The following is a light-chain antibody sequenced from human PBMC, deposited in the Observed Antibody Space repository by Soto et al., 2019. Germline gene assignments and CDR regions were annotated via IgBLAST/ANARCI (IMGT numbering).Light chain of an antibody. CDR2: AAS. Sequence: DIQMTQSPSTLSASVGDTVTVTCRASQSVSGWLAWYQQKPGEAPKLLIYAASSLQSGVPSRFSGSGSGTDFTLTISNLQPEDFATYFCQQSYSTPLTFGGGTKVDIK. CDR3: QQSYSTPLT. J-gene: IGKJ4*01. CDR1: QSVSGW. V-gene: IGKV1-39*01.